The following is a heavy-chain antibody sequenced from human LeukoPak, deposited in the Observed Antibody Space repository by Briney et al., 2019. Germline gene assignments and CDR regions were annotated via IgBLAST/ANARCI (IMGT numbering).Heavy chain of an antibody. Sequence: SETLSLTCAVYGGSFSGYYWSWIRQPPGKGLEWIGEINHSGSTNYNPSLKSRVTISVDTSRNQFSLKLSSVTPEDTAVYYCAREGVAARHLEVYYYYMDVWGKGTTVTVSS. J-gene: IGHJ6*03. CDR2: INHSGST. V-gene: IGHV4-34*01. D-gene: IGHD6-6*01. CDR1: GGSFSGYY. CDR3: AREGVAARHLEVYYYYMDV.